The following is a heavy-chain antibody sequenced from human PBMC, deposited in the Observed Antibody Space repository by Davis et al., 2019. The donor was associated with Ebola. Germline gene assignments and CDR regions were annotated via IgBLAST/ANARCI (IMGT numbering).Heavy chain of an antibody. CDR2: ISSSSSTI. CDR1: GFTFSNAW. D-gene: IGHD5-24*01. Sequence: GGSLRLSCAASGFTFSNAWMSWVRQAPGKGLEWVSYISSSSSTIYYADSVKGRFTISRDNAKNSLYLQMNSLRDEDTAVYYCARGTPPSITYYYYYGMDVWGQGTTVTVSS. CDR3: ARGTPPSITYYYYYGMDV. J-gene: IGHJ6*02. V-gene: IGHV3-48*02.